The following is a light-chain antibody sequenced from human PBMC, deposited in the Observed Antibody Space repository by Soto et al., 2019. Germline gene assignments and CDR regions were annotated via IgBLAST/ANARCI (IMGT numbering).Light chain of an antibody. CDR3: HQRQSWART. CDR2: GAS. Sequence: EIVFAQSPATLALSPGERATLSCRASRSGSSDLAWYQQKPGQAPRLLIYGASSRATGIPARFSASGSGTDFTLTISDVQPEDFALYYCHQRQSWARTVGPGTKGDLK. J-gene: IGKJ1*01. CDR1: RSGSSD. V-gene: IGKV3-11*01.